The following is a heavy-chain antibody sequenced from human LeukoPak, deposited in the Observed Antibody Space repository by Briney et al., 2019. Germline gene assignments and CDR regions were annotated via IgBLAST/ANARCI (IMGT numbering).Heavy chain of an antibody. V-gene: IGHV3-66*01. D-gene: IGHD3-10*02. Sequence: GGSLRLSCAASGFTVSSNYMSWVRQAPGKGLEWVSVIYSGGGAYYADSVKGRFTISRDNSRNTLFLQMNSLRAEDTAMYYCARVFPPNWFDPWGQGTLVTVSS. CDR3: ARVFPPNWFDP. CDR1: GFTVSSNY. CDR2: IYSGGGA. J-gene: IGHJ5*02.